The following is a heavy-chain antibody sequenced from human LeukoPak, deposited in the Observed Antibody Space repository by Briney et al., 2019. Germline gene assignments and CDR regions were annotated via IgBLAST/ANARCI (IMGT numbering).Heavy chain of an antibody. V-gene: IGHV1-2*02. Sequence: GASVKVSCKASGYTSTGYYMHWVRQAPGQGLEWMGWINPNSGGTNYAQKFQGRVTMTRDTSISTAYMELSRLRSDDTAVYYCARECIAARPGWFDPWGQGTLVTVSS. J-gene: IGHJ5*02. CDR1: GYTSTGYY. CDR3: ARECIAARPGWFDP. CDR2: INPNSGGT. D-gene: IGHD6-6*01.